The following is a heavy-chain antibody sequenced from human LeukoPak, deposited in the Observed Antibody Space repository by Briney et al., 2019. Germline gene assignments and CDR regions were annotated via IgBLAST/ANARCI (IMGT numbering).Heavy chain of an antibody. CDR1: GYTFTAYY. V-gene: IGHV1-2*02. CDR3: ARGPLSGKQQLVTWFDY. J-gene: IGHJ4*02. Sequence: ASVKVSCKATGYTFTAYYMQWVRQAPGQGLEWMGWINPNSGTTNCAQKFQGRVTMTRDTSISTAYMELNRLRSDDTAVYYCARGPLSGKQQLVTWFDYWGQGTLVTVSS. D-gene: IGHD6-13*01. CDR2: INPNSGTT.